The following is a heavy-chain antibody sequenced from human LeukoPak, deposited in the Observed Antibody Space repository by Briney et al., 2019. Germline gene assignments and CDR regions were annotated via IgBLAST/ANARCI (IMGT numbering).Heavy chain of an antibody. CDR2: ISAYNGNT. Sequence: ASVKVSCKASGYTFTSYGISWVRQAPGQGLEWMGWISAYNGNTNYTQKLQGRVTMTTDTSTSTAYMELRSLRSDDTAVYYCARAYSSGWYSDYWGQGTLVTVSS. D-gene: IGHD6-19*01. J-gene: IGHJ4*02. CDR1: GYTFTSYG. V-gene: IGHV1-18*01. CDR3: ARAYSSGWYSDY.